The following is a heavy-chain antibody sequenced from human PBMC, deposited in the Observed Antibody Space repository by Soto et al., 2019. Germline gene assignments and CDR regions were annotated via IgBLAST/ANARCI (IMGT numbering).Heavy chain of an antibody. CDR2: INHSGST. J-gene: IGHJ5*02. CDR3: ARYSGSWFNWFDP. Sequence: SETLSLTCAVYGGSFSGYYWSWIRQPPGKGLEWIGEINHSGSTNYNPSLKSRVTISVDMSKNQFSLKLSSVTAADTAVYYCARYSGSWFNWFDPWGQGTLVTVSS. V-gene: IGHV4-34*01. CDR1: GGSFSGYY. D-gene: IGHD6-13*01.